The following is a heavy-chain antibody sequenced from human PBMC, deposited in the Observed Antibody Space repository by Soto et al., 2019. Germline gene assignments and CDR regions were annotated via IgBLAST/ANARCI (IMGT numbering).Heavy chain of an antibody. V-gene: IGHV3-49*04. D-gene: IGHD4-17*01. J-gene: IGHJ4*02. CDR3: NRFGIYGDFTFDY. CDR2: IRSKAYGGTT. CDR1: GFTFGDYA. Sequence: GGSLRLSCTASGFTFGDYAMSWVRQAPGKGLEWVGFIRSKAYGGTTEYAASVKGRFTISRDDSKSIAYLQMNSLKTEDTAVYYCNRFGIYGDFTFDYWGQGTLVTVSS.